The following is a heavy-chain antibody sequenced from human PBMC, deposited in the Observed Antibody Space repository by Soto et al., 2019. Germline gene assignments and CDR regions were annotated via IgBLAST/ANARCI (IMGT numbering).Heavy chain of an antibody. V-gene: IGHV3-21*01. Sequence: ESGGGLVKPGGSLRLSCAASGFTFSSYSMNWVRQAPGKGLEWVSSISSSSSYIYYADSVKGRFTISRDNAKNSLYLQMNSRRAEDTAVYYCAREAGGMITFGGVIVRTDAFDIWGQGTMVTVSS. J-gene: IGHJ3*02. D-gene: IGHD3-16*02. CDR2: ISSSSSYI. CDR3: AREAGGMITFGGVIVRTDAFDI. CDR1: GFTFSSYS.